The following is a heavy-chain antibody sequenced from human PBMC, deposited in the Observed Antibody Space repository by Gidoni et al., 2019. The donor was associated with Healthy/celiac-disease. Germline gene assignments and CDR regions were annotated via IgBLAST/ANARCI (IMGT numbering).Heavy chain of an antibody. Sequence: EVQLVQSGAEVKKPGESLRISCKGSGYSFTSYWISWVRQMPGKGLEWMGRIDPSDSYTNYSPSFQGHVTISADKSISTAYLQWSSLKASDTAMYYCARLGSSRTLVYGMDVWGQGTTVTVSS. V-gene: IGHV5-10-1*03. CDR3: ARLGSSRTLVYGMDV. CDR1: GYSFTSYW. D-gene: IGHD1-26*01. CDR2: IDPSDSYT. J-gene: IGHJ6*02.